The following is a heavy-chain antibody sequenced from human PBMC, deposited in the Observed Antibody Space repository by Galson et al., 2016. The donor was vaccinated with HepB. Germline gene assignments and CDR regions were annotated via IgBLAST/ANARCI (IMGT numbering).Heavy chain of an antibody. J-gene: IGHJ6*02. Sequence: SVKVSCKASGYSFRNLSMHWVRQAPGQSLEWMGWINAVNMNTKYSQKFQGRVTFTMDTSASTGHMELRSLTSEDTAVYYCAGNLWGGRNYFFYGMDVWGQGTTVTVSS. V-gene: IGHV1-3*01. CDR1: GYSFRNLS. CDR2: INAVNMNT. CDR3: AGNLWGGRNYFFYGMDV. D-gene: IGHD3-16*01.